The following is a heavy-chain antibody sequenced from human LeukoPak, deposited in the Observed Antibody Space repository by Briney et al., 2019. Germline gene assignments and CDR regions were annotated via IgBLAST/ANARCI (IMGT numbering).Heavy chain of an antibody. V-gene: IGHV3-21*01. Sequence: GGSLRLSCAASGFTFSGYTMNWVRQAPGKGLKWVSSISSSSTFIYYADSVKGRFTISRDNAKKSLYLQMNSLRAEDTAVYYCARDPGSGWYLDYWGQGTLVTVSS. J-gene: IGHJ4*02. D-gene: IGHD6-19*01. CDR3: ARDPGSGWYLDY. CDR2: ISSSSTFI. CDR1: GFTFSGYT.